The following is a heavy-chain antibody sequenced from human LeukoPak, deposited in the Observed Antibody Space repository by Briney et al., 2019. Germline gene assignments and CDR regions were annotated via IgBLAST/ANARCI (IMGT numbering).Heavy chain of an antibody. V-gene: IGHV4-38-2*02. Sequence: SETLSLTCTVSGYSISSGYYWGWIRQPPGKGLEWIGSIYHSGSTYYNPSLKSRVTISVDTSKNQFSLKLSSVTAADTAVYYYARDSVAGNWFDPWGQGTLVTVSS. D-gene: IGHD6-19*01. J-gene: IGHJ5*02. CDR1: GYSISSGYY. CDR2: IYHSGST. CDR3: ARDSVAGNWFDP.